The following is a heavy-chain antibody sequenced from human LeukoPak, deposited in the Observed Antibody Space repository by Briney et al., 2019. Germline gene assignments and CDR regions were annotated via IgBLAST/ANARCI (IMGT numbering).Heavy chain of an antibody. D-gene: IGHD6-6*01. V-gene: IGHV1-18*01. CDR3: ARDRAEYSSSSPPFDY. Sequence: GASVKVSCKASGYTFTSYGISWVRQAPGQGLEWMGWISAYNGNTNYAQKFQGRVTMTRDTSISTAYMELSRLRSDDTAVYYCARDRAEYSSSSPPFDYWGQGTLVTVSS. CDR2: ISAYNGNT. J-gene: IGHJ4*02. CDR1: GYTFTSYG.